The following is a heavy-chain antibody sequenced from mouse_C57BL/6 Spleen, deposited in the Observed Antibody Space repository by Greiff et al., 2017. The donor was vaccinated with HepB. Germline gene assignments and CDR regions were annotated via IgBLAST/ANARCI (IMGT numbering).Heavy chain of an antibody. D-gene: IGHD2-3*01. Sequence: VQLQQSGPELVKPGASVKMSCKASGYTFTDYNMHWVKQRPGKSLEWIGYINPNNGGTSYNQKFKGKATLTVNKSSSTAYMELRSLTSEDSAVYYCARSFYDGYSEYYFDYWGQGTTLTVSS. CDR3: ARSFYDGYSEYYFDY. CDR1: GYTFTDYN. V-gene: IGHV1-22*01. CDR2: INPNNGGT. J-gene: IGHJ2*01.